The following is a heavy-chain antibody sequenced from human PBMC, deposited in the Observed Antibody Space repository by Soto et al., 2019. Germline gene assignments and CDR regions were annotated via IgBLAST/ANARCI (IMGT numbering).Heavy chain of an antibody. CDR2: IIPILGIA. J-gene: IGHJ6*02. Sequence: QVQLVESGAEVKKPGASVKVSCKASGGTFSSYTISWVRQAPGQGLECMGRIIPILGIANYAQKFQGRVTITADKSTSSAYMELSSLRSEDTAVYYCARVQAEGESYFHYYYYGMDVWGQGTTVTVSS. V-gene: IGHV1-69*02. CDR3: ARVQAEGESYFHYYYYGMDV. D-gene: IGHD1-26*01. CDR1: GGTFSSYT.